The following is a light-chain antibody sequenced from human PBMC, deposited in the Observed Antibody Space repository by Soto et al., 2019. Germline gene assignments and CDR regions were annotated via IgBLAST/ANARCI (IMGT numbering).Light chain of an antibody. J-gene: IGKJ5*01. Sequence: EMVLTQSPGTLSASPGESATLSCRASQSVDNNVAWYQQKPGQASRLLIVGSFARATGIPARFSGSGSGSEFTLTISCLQSEDFAVYYCQQYNDRPPITFGQRTRLEIK. CDR2: GSF. CDR3: QQYNDRPPIT. CDR1: QSVDNN. V-gene: IGKV3-15*01.